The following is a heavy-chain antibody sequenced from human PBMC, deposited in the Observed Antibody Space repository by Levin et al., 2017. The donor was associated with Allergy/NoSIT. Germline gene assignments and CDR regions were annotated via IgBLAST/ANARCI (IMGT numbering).Heavy chain of an antibody. Sequence: SETLSLTCTVSGGSISSSSYYWGWIRQPPGKGLEWIGSIYYSGSTYYNPSLKSRVTISVDTSKNQFSLKLSSVTAADTAVYYCARGRRGARIAAAADNWFDPWGQGTLVTVSS. D-gene: IGHD6-13*01. CDR1: GGSISSSSYY. CDR3: ARGRRGARIAAAADNWFDP. V-gene: IGHV4-39*07. CDR2: IYYSGST. J-gene: IGHJ5*02.